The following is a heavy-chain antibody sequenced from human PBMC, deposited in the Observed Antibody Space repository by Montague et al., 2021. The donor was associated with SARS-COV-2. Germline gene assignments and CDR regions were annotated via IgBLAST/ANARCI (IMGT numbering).Heavy chain of an antibody. CDR1: GFTFSSYA. J-gene: IGHJ4*02. Sequence: SLRLYCAASGFTFSSYAMHWVRQAPGKGLEWVAVISYDGSNKYYADSVKGRFTISREMNSLRAEDTAVYYCARDNYDYVWGSYRYIYWGQGTLVTVSS. V-gene: IGHV3-30*04. D-gene: IGHD3-16*02. CDR2: ISYDGSNK. CDR3: ARDNYDYVWGSYRYIY.